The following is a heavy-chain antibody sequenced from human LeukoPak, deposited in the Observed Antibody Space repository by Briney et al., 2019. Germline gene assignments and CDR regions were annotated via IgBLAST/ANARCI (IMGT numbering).Heavy chain of an antibody. CDR2: IYDSGST. CDR3: ARDCSGGSCYGAFDI. Sequence: SQTLSLTCTVSGASIRSGDYYWSWIRQPPEKGLEWIGYIYDSGSTYYNPSLKSRITISVDTSENRFSLKLSSVTATDTAVYYCARDCSGGSCYGAFDIWGQGTMVTVSS. V-gene: IGHV4-30-4*01. J-gene: IGHJ3*02. D-gene: IGHD2-15*01. CDR1: GASIRSGDYY.